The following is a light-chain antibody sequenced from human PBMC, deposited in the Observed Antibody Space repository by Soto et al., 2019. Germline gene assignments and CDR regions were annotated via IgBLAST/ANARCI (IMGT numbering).Light chain of an antibody. V-gene: IGKV3-15*01. CDR3: QHYNNWPPYT. J-gene: IGKJ2*01. Sequence: EIGMTQSPATLSLSPGERATLSCRASQSVNSDLAWYQQKPGQAPRLLIYDASTRAAGVPARFTGSGSETEFTPTISSLQSEDYAVYYCQHYNNWPPYTFGQGTKLEIK. CDR2: DAS. CDR1: QSVNSD.